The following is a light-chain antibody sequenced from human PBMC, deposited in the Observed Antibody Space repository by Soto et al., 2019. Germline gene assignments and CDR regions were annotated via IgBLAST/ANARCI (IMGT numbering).Light chain of an antibody. CDR1: RSDIGSYNN. J-gene: IGLJ3*02. CDR2: GVT. Sequence: QSALTQPASVSGSPGQSITISCTGTRSDIGSYNNVAWYQKHPGKAPRVMIFGVTKRPSGISNRFFGSKSGSTASLTISGLKAEDEADYFCFSYAGSSIWVFGGGTKLTVL. V-gene: IGLV2-23*02. CDR3: FSYAGSSIWV.